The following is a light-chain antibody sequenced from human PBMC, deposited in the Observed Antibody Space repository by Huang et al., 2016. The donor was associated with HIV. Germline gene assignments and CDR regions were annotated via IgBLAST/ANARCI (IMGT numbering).Light chain of an antibody. V-gene: IGKV2-28*01. CDR3: MQALQSLT. CDR2: LGS. J-gene: IGKJ4*01. CDR1: QSRLHPNGYNY. Sequence: DIVMPQSPLSLPVSPGEPASISCRSSQSRLHPNGYNYVDWYLQKPGQSPQLLIYLGSTRAAGVADRFSGSGSGTDFTLKINRVETEDIGVYYCMQALQSLTFGGGTKVEIK.